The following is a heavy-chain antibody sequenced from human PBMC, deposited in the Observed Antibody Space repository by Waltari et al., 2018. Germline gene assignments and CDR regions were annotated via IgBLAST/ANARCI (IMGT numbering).Heavy chain of an antibody. V-gene: IGHV1-24*01. Sequence: QVQLVQSGAEVKKPAASVKVSCKVSGYTLTKLSMHWVRPAPGKGLEWWGGFDPEDGEKIYEQKFQGRVTMTEETSTDTAYMELGSLRSEDTAVYYCATSQYSSSWYLWGGWGQGTLVTVSS. CDR2: FDPEDGEK. CDR3: ATSQYSSSWYLWGG. CDR1: GYTLTKLS. J-gene: IGHJ4*02. D-gene: IGHD6-13*01.